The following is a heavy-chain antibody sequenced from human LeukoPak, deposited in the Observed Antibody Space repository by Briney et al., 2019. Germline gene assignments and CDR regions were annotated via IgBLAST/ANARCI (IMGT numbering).Heavy chain of an antibody. CDR3: TRHLGYYYGMDV. CDR1: GFTFSGSA. V-gene: IGHV3-73*01. CDR2: IRSKANSYAT. D-gene: IGHD3-16*01. Sequence: GGSLRLSCAASGFTFSGSAMHWVRQASGKGLEWVGRIRSKANSYATAYAASVKGRFTISRDDSMNTAYLQMNSLKTEDTAVYYCTRHLGYYYGMDVWGQGTTVTVSS. J-gene: IGHJ6*02.